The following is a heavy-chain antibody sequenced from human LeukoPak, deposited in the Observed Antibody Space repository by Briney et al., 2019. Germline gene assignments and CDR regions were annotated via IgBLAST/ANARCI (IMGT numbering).Heavy chain of an antibody. J-gene: IGHJ4*02. CDR1: GYSISSGYY. V-gene: IGHV4-4*09. CDR3: ARQSDFWSGSGIFDY. D-gene: IGHD3-3*01. CDR2: IYTSGST. Sequence: SETLSLTCTVSGYSISSGYYWSWIRQPPGKGLEWIGYIYTSGSTNYNPSLKSRVTISVDTSKNQFSLKLSSVTAADTAVYYCARQSDFWSGSGIFDYWGQGTLVTVSS.